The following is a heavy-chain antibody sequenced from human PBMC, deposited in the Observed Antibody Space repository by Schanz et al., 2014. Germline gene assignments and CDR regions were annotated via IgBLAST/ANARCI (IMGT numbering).Heavy chain of an antibody. CDR3: ARERGVRGGGVWKVNWFDP. CDR2: ISPYNGNT. J-gene: IGHJ5*02. D-gene: IGHD3-10*01. V-gene: IGHV1-18*01. Sequence: QVQLVQSGAEVKKPGASVKVSCKASGYTFISYGIKWVRQAPGQGLEWMGWISPYNGNTNYAQKLQGRVTMTADTSTSTAYMDLRSLRSDDTAVYYCARERGVRGGGVWKVNWFDPWGQGTLVTVSS. CDR1: GYTFISYG.